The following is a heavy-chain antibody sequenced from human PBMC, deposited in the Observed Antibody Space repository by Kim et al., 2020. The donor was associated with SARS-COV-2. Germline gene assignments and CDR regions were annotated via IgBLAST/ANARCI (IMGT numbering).Heavy chain of an antibody. J-gene: IGHJ6*02. CDR2: IYTSGST. Sequence: SETLSLTCTVSGGSISSYYWSWIRQPAGKGLEWIGRIYTSGSTNYNPSLKSRVTMSVDTSKNQFSLKLSSVTAADTAVYYCARDMYSSGWERYYYYGMDVWGQGTTVTVSS. CDR1: GGSISSYY. D-gene: IGHD6-19*01. CDR3: ARDMYSSGWERYYYYGMDV. V-gene: IGHV4-4*07.